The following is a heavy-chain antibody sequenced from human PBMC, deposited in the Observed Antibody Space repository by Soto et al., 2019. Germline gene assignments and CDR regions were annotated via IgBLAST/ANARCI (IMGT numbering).Heavy chain of an antibody. CDR3: AKFKAGTYEKYHFDY. Sequence: EVQLLESGGGLVQPGGSLRLSCAASGFTFSGYAMSWVRQASGKGLEWVAGITDDGVGTYYADSVKGRFSISRDNSKNTLYLQMNGLRAEDTALYYCAKFKAGTYEKYHFDYWGRGTLVTVSS. V-gene: IGHV3-23*01. D-gene: IGHD3-10*01. J-gene: IGHJ4*02. CDR1: GFTFSGYA. CDR2: ITDDGVGT.